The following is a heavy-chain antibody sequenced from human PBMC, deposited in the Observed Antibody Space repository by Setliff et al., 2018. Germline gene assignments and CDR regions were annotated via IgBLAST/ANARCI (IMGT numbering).Heavy chain of an antibody. V-gene: IGHV4-31*03. CDR2: IYYSGTT. CDR3: ARAIGTTSQLLLEWFPHYYYDYYMDV. CDR1: GGSISSGGYY. J-gene: IGHJ6*03. D-gene: IGHD3-3*01. Sequence: SETLSLTCPVSGGSISSGGYYWSWIRQHPGKGLEWIGYIYYSGTTYYNPSLKSRVTISVDTSKNQFSRKLSSVTAADTAVYYCARAIGTTSQLLLEWFPHYYYDYYMDVWGKGTTVTVSS.